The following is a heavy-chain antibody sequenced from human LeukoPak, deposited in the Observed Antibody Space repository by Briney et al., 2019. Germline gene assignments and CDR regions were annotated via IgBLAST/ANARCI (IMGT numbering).Heavy chain of an antibody. Sequence: PSETLSLTCTVSGGSISSYYWSWIRQPAEKGLEWIGRIYTSGSTNYNPSLKSRVTMSVDTSENQFSLKLSSVTAADTAVYYCARDGNDFWSGYYSGIDPWGQGTLVTVSS. CDR3: ARDGNDFWSGYYSGIDP. V-gene: IGHV4-4*07. CDR2: IYTSGST. CDR1: GGSISSYY. J-gene: IGHJ5*02. D-gene: IGHD3-3*01.